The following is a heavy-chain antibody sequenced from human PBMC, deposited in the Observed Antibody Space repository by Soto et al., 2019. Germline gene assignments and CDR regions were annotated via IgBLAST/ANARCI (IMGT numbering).Heavy chain of an antibody. V-gene: IGHV4-61*01. J-gene: IGHJ5*02. CDR2: IYYSGST. D-gene: IGHD3-9*01. CDR1: GGSVSSGIYY. CDR3: ARGLSYYDILTGYTPRWFDP. Sequence: SETLSLTCTVSGGSVSSGIYYWSWIRKPPGKGLEWIGYIYYSGSTNYNPSLKSRVTISVDTSKNQFSLKLSSVTAADTAVYYCARGLSYYDILTGYTPRWFDPWGQGTLVTSPQ.